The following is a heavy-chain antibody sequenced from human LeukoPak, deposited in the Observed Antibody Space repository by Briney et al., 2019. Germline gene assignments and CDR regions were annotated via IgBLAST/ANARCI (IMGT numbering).Heavy chain of an antibody. J-gene: IGHJ6*03. Sequence: ASVKVSCKASGYTFTGYYMHWVRQAPGQGLEWMGWINPNSGGTYYAQTFQGRVTMTRDASINTVYMELSRLRSDDTAVYFCARGEAVAGTYYYYMDVWGKGTTVTVSS. CDR3: ARGEAVAGTYYYYMDV. D-gene: IGHD6-19*01. CDR2: INPNSGGT. CDR1: GYTFTGYY. V-gene: IGHV1-2*02.